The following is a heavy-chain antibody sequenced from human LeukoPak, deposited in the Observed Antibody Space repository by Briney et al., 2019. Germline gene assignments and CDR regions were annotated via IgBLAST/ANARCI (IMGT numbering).Heavy chain of an antibody. V-gene: IGHV3-23*01. CDR1: GIALSNYG. J-gene: IGHJ4*02. D-gene: IGHD2-2*01. CDR3: ASGGFCTSTSCYGEN. Sequence: PGGSLRLSCAASGIALSNYGMSWVRQAPGMRLEGVSAISGSGDSTFYADSVKGRFTISRDSSKNTLYLQMNSLKTEDTAVYYCASGGFCTSTSCYGENWGQGTLVTVSS. CDR2: ISGSGDST.